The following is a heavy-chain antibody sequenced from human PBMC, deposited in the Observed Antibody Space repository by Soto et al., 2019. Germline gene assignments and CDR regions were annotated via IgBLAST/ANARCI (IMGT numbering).Heavy chain of an antibody. Sequence: SVKVSWKASGGTFSSYAISWVRQAPGQGLEWMGGIIPIFGTANYAQKFRGRVTITADESTSTAYMELSSLRSEDTAVYYCAKSHSSSWSDYYYGMDVWGQGTTVTVSS. J-gene: IGHJ6*02. CDR2: IIPIFGTA. D-gene: IGHD6-13*01. CDR3: AKSHSSSWSDYYYGMDV. V-gene: IGHV1-69*13. CDR1: GGTFSSYA.